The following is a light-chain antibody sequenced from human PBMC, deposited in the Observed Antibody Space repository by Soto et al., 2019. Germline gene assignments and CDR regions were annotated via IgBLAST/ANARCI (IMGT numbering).Light chain of an antibody. V-gene: IGLV2-14*01. CDR1: SSDVGGYNY. CDR3: SSYTSSRTRV. Sequence: QSVLTQPASVSGSPGQSITISCTGTSSDVGGYNYVSWYQQHPGKAPKLLIYEVSNRPSGVSNRFSGSKSANTASLTISGLQAEDEADYYCSSYTSSRTRVFGGGTKLTVL. J-gene: IGLJ3*02. CDR2: EVS.